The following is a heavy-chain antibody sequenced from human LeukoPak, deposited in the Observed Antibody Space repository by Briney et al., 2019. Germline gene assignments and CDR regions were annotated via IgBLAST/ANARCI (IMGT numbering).Heavy chain of an antibody. CDR1: GGSISGHY. CDR3: ARAPPDFWTPSYYFDY. V-gene: IGHV4-59*11. CDR2: IYYSGST. Sequence: PSETLSLPCNVSGGSISGHYWGWIRQPPGKGLEWIGFIYYSGSTHDNPSLKSRVSGSTNYNPSLKSRVTMSVEASENQFSLKLSSLTAADTAVYYCARAPPDFWTPSYYFDYWGQGSLVTVSS. D-gene: IGHD3/OR15-3a*01. J-gene: IGHJ4*02.